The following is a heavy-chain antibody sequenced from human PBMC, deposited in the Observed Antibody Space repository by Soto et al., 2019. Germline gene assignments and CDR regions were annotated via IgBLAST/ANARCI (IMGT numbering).Heavy chain of an antibody. CDR2: ISYDGSNK. J-gene: IGHJ6*04. CDR1: GFTFSSYG. Sequence: GGSLRLSCAASGFTFSSYGIHWVRQAPGKGLEWVAVISYDGSNKYYADSVKGRFTISRDNSKNTLYLQMNSLRAEDTAVYYCAMYECYVEELPHLDVWGKGTALTFSA. D-gene: IGHD1-26*01. V-gene: IGHV3-30*03. CDR3: AMYECYVEELPHLDV.